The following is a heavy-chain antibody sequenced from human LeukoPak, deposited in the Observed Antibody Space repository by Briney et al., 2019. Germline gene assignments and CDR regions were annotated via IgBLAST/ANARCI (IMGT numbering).Heavy chain of an antibody. D-gene: IGHD3-10*01. CDR1: GFTFSTYA. CDR3: AKAGVYGSGSYYKIYYYYMDV. CDR2: IRYDGSNK. J-gene: IGHJ6*03. Sequence: PGGSLRLSCAASGFTFSTYAMHWVRQVRQAPGKGLEWVALIRYDGSNKYYADSVKGRFTISRDNSKNTLYLQMNSLRAEDTAVYYCAKAGVYGSGSYYKIYYYYMDVWGKGTLVTVSS. V-gene: IGHV3-30*02.